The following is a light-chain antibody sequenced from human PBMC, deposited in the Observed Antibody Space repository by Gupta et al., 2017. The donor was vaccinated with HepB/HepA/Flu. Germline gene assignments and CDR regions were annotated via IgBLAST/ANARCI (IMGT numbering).Light chain of an antibody. CDR1: QNVLYSSNNKNY. V-gene: IGKV4-1*01. Sequence: DIVMTQSPESLAVSLGERATINCKSSQNVLYSSNNKNYLAWYQQKPGQPPKLLIYRASTRESGVPDRFSGSGSGTDFTLTISSLQAGDVAVYYCQQYYSTLPTFGQGTKVEIK. CDR2: RAS. J-gene: IGKJ1*01. CDR3: QQYYSTLPT.